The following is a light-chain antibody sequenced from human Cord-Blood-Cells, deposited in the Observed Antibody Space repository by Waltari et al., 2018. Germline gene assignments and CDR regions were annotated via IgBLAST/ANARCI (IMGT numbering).Light chain of an antibody. J-gene: IGLJ2*01. CDR3: SSYTSSSTLVV. Sequence: QSALTQPASVSGSPGQSITISCTGTSSDVGGYNYVPRYQQHPGKAHKLMIYDVSNRPSGVSNRFSGSKSGNTASLTISGLQAEDEADYYCSSYTSSSTLVVFGGGTKLTVL. CDR1: SSDVGGYNY. V-gene: IGLV2-14*01. CDR2: DVS.